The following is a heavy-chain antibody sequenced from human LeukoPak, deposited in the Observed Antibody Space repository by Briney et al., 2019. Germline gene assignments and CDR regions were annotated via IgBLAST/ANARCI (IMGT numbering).Heavy chain of an antibody. V-gene: IGHV1-69*04. CDR1: GYTFTSYA. Sequence: GASVKVSCKASGYTFTSYAISWVRQAPGQGLEWMGRIIPILGIANYAQKFQGRVTITADKSTSTAYMGLSSLRSEDTAVYFCASRSRSGAFDIWGQGTMVTVSS. D-gene: IGHD4-17*01. CDR3: ASRSRSGAFDI. CDR2: IIPILGIA. J-gene: IGHJ3*02.